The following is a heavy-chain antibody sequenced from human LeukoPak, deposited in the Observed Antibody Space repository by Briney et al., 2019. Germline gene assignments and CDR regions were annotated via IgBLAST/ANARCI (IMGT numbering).Heavy chain of an antibody. CDR1: GFTFSGYG. CDR3: AKGPYAFDI. J-gene: IGHJ3*02. Sequence: GGSLRLSFAASGFTFSGYGMDWVRQAPGKGLGWVSFIRSDGSNKNYADSVKGRFTISRDNSKNTLYLQMNSLRAEDTAVYYCAKGPYAFDIWGQGTMVTVSS. CDR2: IRSDGSNK. V-gene: IGHV3-30*02.